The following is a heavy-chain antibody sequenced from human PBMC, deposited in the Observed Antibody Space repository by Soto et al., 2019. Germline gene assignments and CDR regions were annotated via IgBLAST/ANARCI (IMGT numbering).Heavy chain of an antibody. J-gene: IGHJ6*02. Sequence: HPGGSLRLSCAASGFTFSSYGMHWVRQAPGKGLEWVAVISYDGSNEYHADSVKGRFTISRDNSRNTLYLQMNFLRADDTALYYCARDRGILATRPNYYGMDVWGQGTTVTVSS. V-gene: IGHV3-30*03. CDR1: GFTFSSYG. D-gene: IGHD6-6*01. CDR3: ARDRGILATRPNYYGMDV. CDR2: ISYDGSNE.